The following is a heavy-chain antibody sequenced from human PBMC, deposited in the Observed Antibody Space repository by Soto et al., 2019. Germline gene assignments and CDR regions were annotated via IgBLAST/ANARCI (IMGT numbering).Heavy chain of an antibody. CDR1: GGSFSGYY. Sequence: SETLSLTCAVYGGSFSGYYWSWIRQPPGKGLEWIGEINHSGSTNYNPSLKSRVTISVDTSKNQFSLKLSAVTAADTDVYYCARVPFYDFWSGYHRLPYYYYYGMDVWGQGTTVT. CDR3: ARVPFYDFWSGYHRLPYYYYYGMDV. V-gene: IGHV4-34*01. J-gene: IGHJ6*02. CDR2: INHSGST. D-gene: IGHD3-3*01.